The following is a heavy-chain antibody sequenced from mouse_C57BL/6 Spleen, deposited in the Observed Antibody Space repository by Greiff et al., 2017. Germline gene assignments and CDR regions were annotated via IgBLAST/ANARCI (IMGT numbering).Heavy chain of an antibody. V-gene: IGHV1-54*01. CDR1: GYAFTNYL. J-gene: IGHJ4*01. CDR2: INPGSGGT. D-gene: IGHD2-4*01. CDR3: ARSDYDEGYAMDY. Sequence: QVQLQQSGAELVRPGTSVKVSCKASGYAFTNYLIEWVKQRPGQGLEWIGVINPGSGGTNYNEKFKGKATLTADKSSRTAYMQLSSLTSGDSAVYFCARSDYDEGYAMDYWGQGTSVTVSS.